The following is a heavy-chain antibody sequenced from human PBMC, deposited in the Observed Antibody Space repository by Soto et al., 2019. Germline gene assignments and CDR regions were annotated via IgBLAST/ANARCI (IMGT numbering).Heavy chain of an antibody. V-gene: IGHV6-1*01. Sequence: SQTLSLTCAISGDSVSSNSAAWNWIRQSPSRGLEWLGRTYYRSKWYNDYAVSVKSRITINPDTSKNQFSLQLNSVTPEDTAVYYCARGTKYSSGWFRNTYNWFDPWGKGTLVTVSS. J-gene: IGHJ5*02. CDR3: ARGTKYSSGWFRNTYNWFDP. CDR2: TYYRSKWYN. CDR1: GDSVSSNSAA. D-gene: IGHD6-19*01.